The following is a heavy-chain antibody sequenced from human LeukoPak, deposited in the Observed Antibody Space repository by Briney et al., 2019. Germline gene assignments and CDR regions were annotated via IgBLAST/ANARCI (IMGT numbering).Heavy chain of an antibody. CDR2: IYSGGST. CDR1: GFSVSTNY. V-gene: IGHV3-53*05. CDR3: AKDKVRYYTSRWSGLVDT. D-gene: IGHD6-13*01. Sequence: GGSLRLSCAASGFSVSTNYMSWVRQAPGKGLEWVSVIYSGGSTDYADSVKGRFTISRDNSKNTLYLQMTSLRVDDTSIYFCAKDKVRYYTSRWSGLVDTWGQGTLVTVSS. J-gene: IGHJ5*02.